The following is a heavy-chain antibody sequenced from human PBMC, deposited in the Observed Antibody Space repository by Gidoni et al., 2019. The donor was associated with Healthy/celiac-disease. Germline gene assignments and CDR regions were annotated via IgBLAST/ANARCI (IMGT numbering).Heavy chain of an antibody. CDR1: GYTFTSYG. CDR2: ISAYNGNT. J-gene: IGHJ6*02. Sequence: QVQLVQSGAEVKKPGASVKVSCKASGYTFTSYGISWVRQAPGQGLEWMGWISAYNGNTNYAQKLQGRVTMTTDTSTSTAYMELRSLRSDDTAVYYCAAGVVVPAAMGVYYYYGMDVWGQGTPVTVSS. D-gene: IGHD2-2*01. V-gene: IGHV1-18*01. CDR3: AAGVVVPAAMGVYYYYGMDV.